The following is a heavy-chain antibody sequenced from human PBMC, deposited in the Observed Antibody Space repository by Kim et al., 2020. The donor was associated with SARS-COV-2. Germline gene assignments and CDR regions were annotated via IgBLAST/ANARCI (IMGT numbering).Heavy chain of an antibody. CDR2: IWYDGSNK. Sequence: GGSLRLSCAASGFTFSSYGMHWVRQAPGKGLEWVAVIWYDGSNKYYADSVKGRFTISRDNSKNTLYLQMNSLRAEDTAVYYCARDGGDYDFWSGFDYYMDVWGKGPTVTVSS. D-gene: IGHD3-3*01. J-gene: IGHJ6*03. V-gene: IGHV3-33*01. CDR1: GFTFSSYG. CDR3: ARDGGDYDFWSGFDYYMDV.